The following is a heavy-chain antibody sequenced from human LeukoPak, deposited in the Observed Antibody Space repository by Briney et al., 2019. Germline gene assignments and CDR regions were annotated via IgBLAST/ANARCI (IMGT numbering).Heavy chain of an antibody. CDR2: INQSGST. CDR1: GGSLSGFY. J-gene: IGHJ6*03. V-gene: IGHV4-34*01. D-gene: IGHD3-9*01. CDR3: ARGKADYDILTGYYIPYYYYMDV. Sequence: PSETLSLTCAVYGGSLSGFYWSWIRQSPGKGLEWIGEINQSGSTNYNPSLKSRVTISVDTSKNQFSLKLSSVTAADTAVYYCARGKADYDILTGYYIPYYYYMDVWGKGTTVTVSS.